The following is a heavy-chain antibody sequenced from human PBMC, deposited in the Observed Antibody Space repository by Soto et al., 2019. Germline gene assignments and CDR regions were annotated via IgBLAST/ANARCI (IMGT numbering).Heavy chain of an antibody. CDR2: IYYSGST. Sequence: SETLSLTCTVSGGSITSSYYWSWIRQPPGKGLEWIGYIYYSGSTNYNPSLKSRVTISVDTSKNQFSLKLSSVTAADTAVYYCARATTYYYDSSGYYYDYWGQGTLVTVSS. CDR1: GGSITSSYY. V-gene: IGHV4-59*01. J-gene: IGHJ4*02. D-gene: IGHD3-22*01. CDR3: ARATTYYYDSSGYYYDY.